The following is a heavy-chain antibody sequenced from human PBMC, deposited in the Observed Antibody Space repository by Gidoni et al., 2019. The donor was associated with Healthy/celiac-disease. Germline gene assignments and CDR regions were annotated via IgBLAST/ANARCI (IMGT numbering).Heavy chain of an antibody. J-gene: IGHJ4*02. CDR1: GGPISSSSYY. D-gene: IGHD3-10*01. Sequence: QLQLQESGPGLVKPSETLSLTCPVPGGPISSSSYYWGWIRQPPGKGLEWIGSIYYSGSTYYNPSLKSRVTISVDTSKNQFSLKLSSVTAADTAVYYCARAPFMVRGLGGYFDYWGQGTLVTVSS. CDR3: ARAPFMVRGLGGYFDY. CDR2: IYYSGST. V-gene: IGHV4-39*07.